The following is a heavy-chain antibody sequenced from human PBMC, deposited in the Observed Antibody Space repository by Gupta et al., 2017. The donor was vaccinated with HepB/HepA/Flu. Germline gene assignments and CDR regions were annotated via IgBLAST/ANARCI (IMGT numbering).Heavy chain of an antibody. Sequence: EVHLVLSGGGLVTPGGPLRLVRAASGFTFSSYSLNWVRQAPGKGLEWVSSISSSRSYRYYADTVKGRFTIARDKAKNSLYLQMNRLRAGDTAVYYCASTTGIGWFGTWGQGTLVNVSS. CDR2: ISSSRSYR. CDR3: ASTTGIGWFGT. D-gene: IGHD4-11*01. J-gene: IGHJ5*02. V-gene: IGHV3-21*01. CDR1: GFTFSSYS.